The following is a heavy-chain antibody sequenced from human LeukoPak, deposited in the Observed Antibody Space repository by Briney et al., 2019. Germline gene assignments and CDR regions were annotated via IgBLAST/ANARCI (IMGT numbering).Heavy chain of an antibody. V-gene: IGHV1-8*01. Sequence: ASVKVSCKASGYIFTSYDINWVRQATGQGLEWTGWMNPNSGNTGYAQKFQGRVTMTRNTSISTAYMELSSLRSEDTAVYYCARVSAFGGVIVLVRDAFDIWGQGTMVTVSS. CDR1: GYIFTSYD. CDR2: MNPNSGNT. D-gene: IGHD3-16*02. CDR3: ARVSAFGGVIVLVRDAFDI. J-gene: IGHJ3*02.